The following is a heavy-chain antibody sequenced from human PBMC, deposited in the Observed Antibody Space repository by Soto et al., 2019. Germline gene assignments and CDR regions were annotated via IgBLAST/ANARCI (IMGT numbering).Heavy chain of an antibody. J-gene: IGHJ3*02. CDR3: AITMIVVDIWTKDAFYI. CDR2: IIPIFGTA. D-gene: IGHD3-22*01. Sequence: QVHLVQSGAEVKKPGSSVKVSCKASGGTFSSYAISWVRQAPGQGLEWMGGIIPIFGTANYAQKFQGRVTITADKSKSTAYMELLSLRYEDTSVYYCAITMIVVDIWTKDAFYICGQGTMVTVSS. CDR1: GGTFSSYA. V-gene: IGHV1-69*06.